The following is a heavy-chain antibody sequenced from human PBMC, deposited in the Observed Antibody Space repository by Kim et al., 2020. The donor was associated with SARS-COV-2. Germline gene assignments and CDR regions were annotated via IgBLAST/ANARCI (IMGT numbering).Heavy chain of an antibody. CDR3: VKEVRNSGYHEY. Sequence: TYYADSVKGRFTIPRDNSKNPLNLQMNSLGADDAAAYYGVKEVRNSGYHEYWGQGTLVTVSS. V-gene: IGHV3-23*01. CDR2: T. J-gene: IGHJ4*02. D-gene: IGHD5-12*01.